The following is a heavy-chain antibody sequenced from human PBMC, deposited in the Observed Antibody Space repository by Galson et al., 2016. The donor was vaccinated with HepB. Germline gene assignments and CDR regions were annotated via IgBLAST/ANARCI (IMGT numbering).Heavy chain of an antibody. V-gene: IGHV3-21*01. D-gene: IGHD1-1*01. Sequence: SLRLSCAASGFTFKTYTMNWVRQAPGKAPEWVSSISSSKTYIYYADSVRGRFTVSRDNAKDLLYLQMYSLRAEDTATYYCAREGSVVKPTDPVSAFDFWGQGTVVTVSS. CDR1: GFTFKTYT. CDR2: ISSSKTYI. CDR3: AREGSVVKPTDPVSAFDF. J-gene: IGHJ3*01.